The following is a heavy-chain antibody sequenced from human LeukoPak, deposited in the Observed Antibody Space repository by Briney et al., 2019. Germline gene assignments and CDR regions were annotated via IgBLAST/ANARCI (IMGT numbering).Heavy chain of an antibody. J-gene: IGHJ3*02. CDR1: GGSISSYY. CDR2: IYTSGST. CDR3: AREKSSGWYGDAFDI. V-gene: IGHV4-4*07. D-gene: IGHD6-19*01. Sequence: PSETLSLTCTVSGGSISSYYWSWIRQPAGKGLEWIGRIYTSGSTNYNPSLKRRVTMSVETSKNKFSLKLSSVTAADTAVYYCAREKSSGWYGDAFDIWGQGTMVTVSS.